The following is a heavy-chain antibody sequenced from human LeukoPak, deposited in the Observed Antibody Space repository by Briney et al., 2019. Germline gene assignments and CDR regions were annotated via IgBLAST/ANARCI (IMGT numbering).Heavy chain of an antibody. Sequence: GGSLRLSCAASGFTFSSHVMSWVRQAPGKGLEWVSTISGTGGSTYYADSVKGRFTISRDNSKNTLYLQMDSLRADDTAVYYCAKSSLVVPYDYWGQGTLVTVSS. CDR2: ISGTGGST. V-gene: IGHV3-23*01. D-gene: IGHD6-6*01. CDR1: GFTFSSHV. J-gene: IGHJ4*02. CDR3: AKSSLVVPYDY.